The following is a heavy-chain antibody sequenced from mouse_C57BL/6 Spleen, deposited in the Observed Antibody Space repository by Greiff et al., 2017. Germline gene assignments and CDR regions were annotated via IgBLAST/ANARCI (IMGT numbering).Heavy chain of an antibody. CDR1: GYSITSGYY. Sequence: EVKLVESGPGLVKPSQSLSLTCSVTGYSITSGYYWNWIRQFPGNKLEWMGYISYDGSNNYNPSLKNRISITRDTSKNQFFLKLNSVTTEDTATYYCARNYYDPFYYAMDYWGQGTSVTVSS. CDR3: ARNYYDPFYYAMDY. D-gene: IGHD2-4*01. CDR2: ISYDGSN. V-gene: IGHV3-6*01. J-gene: IGHJ4*01.